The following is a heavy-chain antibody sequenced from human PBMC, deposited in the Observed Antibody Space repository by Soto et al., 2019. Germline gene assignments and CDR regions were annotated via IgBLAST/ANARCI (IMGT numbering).Heavy chain of an antibody. D-gene: IGHD3-22*01. CDR1: GFTFSNAW. Sequence: EVQLVESGGGLVKPGGSLRLSCAASGFTFSNAWMNWVRQAPGKGLEWVGRIKSKTDGGTTDYAAPVKGRFTISRDDSKNTLYLQMNSLKTEDTAVYYCTQQGIVVVDAFDIWGQGTMVTVSS. CDR2: IKSKTDGGTT. CDR3: TQQGIVVVDAFDI. V-gene: IGHV3-15*07. J-gene: IGHJ3*02.